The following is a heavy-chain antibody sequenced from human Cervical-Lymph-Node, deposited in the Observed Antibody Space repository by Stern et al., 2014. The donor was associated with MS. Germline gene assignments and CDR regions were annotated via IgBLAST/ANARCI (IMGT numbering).Heavy chain of an antibody. CDR2: IHYTGIT. Sequence: QVQLQESGPGLVKPSETLSLTCTVSGGSISSTSFHWGWIRQPPGQGLEWIGTIHYTGITNYSPSLNTRVTLSVDTSRNGFSLKLTSVTAADTAVYYCARHYGSSFDYWGPGTLVTVSS. CDR3: ARHYGSSFDY. V-gene: IGHV4-39*01. CDR1: GGSISSTSFH. J-gene: IGHJ4*02. D-gene: IGHD3-10*01.